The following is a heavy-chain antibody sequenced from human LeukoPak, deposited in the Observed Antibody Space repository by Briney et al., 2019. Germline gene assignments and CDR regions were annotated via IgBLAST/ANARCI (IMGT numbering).Heavy chain of an antibody. CDR3: ARGRNSWYNY. D-gene: IGHD6-13*01. V-gene: IGHV1-8*01. CDR1: GYTFTSDD. CDR2: MKPNSGNT. Sequence: ASVKVSCKASGYTFTSDDINWVRQATGQGPEWMGWMKPNSGNTGYAQNFQGRVIMTRDTSISTAYMELSNLRSEDTAVYYCARGRNSWYNYWGQGTLVTVSS. J-gene: IGHJ4*02.